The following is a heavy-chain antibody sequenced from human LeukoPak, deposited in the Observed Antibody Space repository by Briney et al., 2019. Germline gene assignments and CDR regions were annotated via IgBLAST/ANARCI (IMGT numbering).Heavy chain of an antibody. V-gene: IGHV1-2*02. D-gene: IGHD5-24*01. Sequence: AASVKVSCKASGYTFTGYYMHWVRQAPGQGLEWMGWINPNSGGTNYAQKFQGRVTMTRDTSISTAYMELSRLRSDDTAVYYCAREHRDGYNSGYYFDYWGQGTLVTVSS. J-gene: IGHJ4*02. CDR1: GYTFTGYY. CDR2: INPNSGGT. CDR3: AREHRDGYNSGYYFDY.